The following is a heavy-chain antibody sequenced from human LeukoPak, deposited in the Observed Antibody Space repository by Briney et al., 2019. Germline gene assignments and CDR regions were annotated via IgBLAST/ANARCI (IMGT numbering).Heavy chain of an antibody. J-gene: IGHJ4*02. D-gene: IGHD2/OR15-2a*01. CDR1: GGSISSGSYY. CDR3: AKDTGDFYLRYFDS. V-gene: IGHV4-61*01. Sequence: KPSETLSLTCTVSGGSISSGSYYWSWIRQPPGKGLEFIGYIYYTGTTNYNPSLKSRVTISVATSKNQFSLQLRSVTAADTAVYYCAKDTGDFYLRYFDSWGQGTLVTVSS. CDR2: IYYTGTT.